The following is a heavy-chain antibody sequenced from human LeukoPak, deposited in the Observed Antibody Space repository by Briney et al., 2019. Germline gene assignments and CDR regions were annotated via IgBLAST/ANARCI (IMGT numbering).Heavy chain of an antibody. J-gene: IGHJ4*02. CDR1: GFTFNDAW. Sequence: GGSLRLSCAASGFTFNDAWLTWVRQGPGKGLEWVGRIKNRADGGTTDYAAPVKGRFTISRDDSKNTLYLQMNSLKIEDTAVYYGTTRKNGYYYGSGSYSYYFDYWGQGTLVTVSS. V-gene: IGHV3-15*01. D-gene: IGHD3-10*01. CDR2: IKNRADGGTT. CDR3: TTRKNGYYYGSGSYSYYFDY.